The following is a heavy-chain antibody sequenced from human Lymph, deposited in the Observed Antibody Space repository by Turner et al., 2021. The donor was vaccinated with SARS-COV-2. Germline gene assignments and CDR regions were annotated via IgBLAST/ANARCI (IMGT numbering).Heavy chain of an antibody. CDR3: ARNLGYDSSGFYYDY. CDR2: INPIFGTT. CDR1: GGTFSSYA. V-gene: IGHV1-69*01. D-gene: IGHD3-22*01. J-gene: IGHJ4*02. Sequence: QVQLVQSGAEVKRPGSSVKVSCKASGGTFSSYAISWVRQAPGQGLEWMGGINPIFGTTNYAQKFQGRVTITADESTSTSYMELSSLKSADTAVYYCARNLGYDSSGFYYDYWGQGSLVTVSS.